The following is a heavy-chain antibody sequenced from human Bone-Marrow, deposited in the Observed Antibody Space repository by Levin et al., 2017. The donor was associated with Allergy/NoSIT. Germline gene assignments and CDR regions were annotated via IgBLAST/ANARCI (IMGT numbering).Heavy chain of an antibody. D-gene: IGHD2-2*01. CDR3: AKEEIVVVPATSATAFDI. CDR2: ISDSGGV. CDR1: GGSVKTNGHY. V-gene: IGHV4-31*03. J-gene: IGHJ3*02. Sequence: SETLSLTCSVSGGSVKTNGHYWTWIRQHPEKGLEWIGYISDSGGVYYNPSLRSRLIISLDTSKNQFSLRLTSVTAADTAVYYCAKEEIVVVPATSATAFDIWGQGTMVIVSS.